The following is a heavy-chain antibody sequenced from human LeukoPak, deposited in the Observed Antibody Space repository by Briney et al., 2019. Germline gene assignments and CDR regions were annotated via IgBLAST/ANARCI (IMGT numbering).Heavy chain of an antibody. Sequence: GGSLRLSCAASRFTLSTYWMSWVRQAPGKGLEWVAHIKQDGSQEYYVDSVKGRFTISRDSAKNSLYLQMNSLRAEDTAVYYCARGVPYDSWSGPHYSNYWGQGTLVTVSS. CDR2: IKQDGSQE. D-gene: IGHD3-3*01. CDR3: ARGVPYDSWSGPHYSNY. CDR1: RFTLSTYW. V-gene: IGHV3-7*01. J-gene: IGHJ4*02.